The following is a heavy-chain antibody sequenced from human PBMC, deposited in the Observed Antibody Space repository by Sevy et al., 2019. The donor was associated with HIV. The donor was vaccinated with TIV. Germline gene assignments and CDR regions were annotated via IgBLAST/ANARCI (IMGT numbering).Heavy chain of an antibody. J-gene: IGHJ4*02. V-gene: IGHV4-34*01. CDR1: GGSFSGYY. D-gene: IGHD1-1*01. CDR2: INHSGST. CDR3: ARVSGRTRFDY. Sequence: SETLSLTCAVYGGSFSGYYWSWIRQPPGKGLEWIGEINHSGSTNYNPSLKSRVTISVDTSKNQFSLKLSSVTAADTAVYYCARVSGRTRFDYWGQRTLVTVSS.